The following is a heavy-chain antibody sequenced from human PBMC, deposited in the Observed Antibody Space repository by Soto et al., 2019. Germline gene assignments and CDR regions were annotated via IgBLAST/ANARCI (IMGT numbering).Heavy chain of an antibody. Sequence: SVKVSCKASGYTFTSYDITWVRQAPGQGLEWMGRTIPILDVADYAQDFQGRVTITADKSTSTAYMELTSLTSKDTAVYYCARDSPIGSTYSGYDAIDSWGQGTLVTVSS. CDR1: GYTFTSYD. V-gene: IGHV1-69*04. J-gene: IGHJ4*02. D-gene: IGHD5-12*01. CDR2: TIPILDVA. CDR3: ARDSPIGSTYSGYDAIDS.